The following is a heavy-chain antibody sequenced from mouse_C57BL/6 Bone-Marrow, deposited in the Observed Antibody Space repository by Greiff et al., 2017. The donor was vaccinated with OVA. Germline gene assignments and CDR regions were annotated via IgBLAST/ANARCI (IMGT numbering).Heavy chain of an antibody. D-gene: IGHD1-1*01. Sequence: VMLVESGPGLVAPSQSLSITCTVSGFSLTSYAISWVRQPPGKGLEWLGVIWTGGGTNYNSALKSRLSISKDNSKSQVFLKMNSLQTDDTARYYCARKVYYGSGYEAMDYWGQGTSVTVSS. CDR3: ARKVYYGSGYEAMDY. CDR1: GFSLTSYA. CDR2: IWTGGGT. V-gene: IGHV2-9-1*01. J-gene: IGHJ4*01.